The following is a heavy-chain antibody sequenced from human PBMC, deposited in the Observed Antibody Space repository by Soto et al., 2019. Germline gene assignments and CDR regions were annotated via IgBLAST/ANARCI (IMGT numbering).Heavy chain of an antibody. CDR2: MNPNSGNT. Sequence: QVQLVQSGAEVKKPGASVKVSCKASGYTFTSSDITWVRQATGQGLEWMGWMNPNSGNTGYAQKFQGRVTMTRNTSIRPANMELSSLRSEDTAVYYCARGVCSGTSSYPYSYAMDVWGPGTTVTVSS. CDR3: ARGVCSGTSSYPYSYAMDV. CDR1: GYTFTSSD. V-gene: IGHV1-8*01. J-gene: IGHJ6*02. D-gene: IGHD2-2*01.